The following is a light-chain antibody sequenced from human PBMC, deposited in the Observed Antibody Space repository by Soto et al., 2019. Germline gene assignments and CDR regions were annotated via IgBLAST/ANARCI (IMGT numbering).Light chain of an antibody. CDR1: DSNIGSNS. Sequence: QSTLTQPPSASGTSGQVVTISCSGGDSNIGSNSVYWYQHLPGMAPKLLIYYNNQRPSGVPDRFSGSRSGTSASLATVGLRSEDEAVYYCAAWDASLSACVFGNGTKVTVL. J-gene: IGLJ1*01. CDR2: YNN. V-gene: IGLV1-47*02. CDR3: AAWDASLSACV.